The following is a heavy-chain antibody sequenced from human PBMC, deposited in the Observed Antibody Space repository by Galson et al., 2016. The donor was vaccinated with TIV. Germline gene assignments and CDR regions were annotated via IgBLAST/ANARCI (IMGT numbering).Heavy chain of an antibody. D-gene: IGHD2-21*01. CDR3: AKRKNYGGDAFED. J-gene: IGHJ3*01. V-gene: IGHV3-23*01. Sequence: PRLSCAASGFTFDFYAMSWVRQAPGQGLEWVSGISGSGGITYFADSVKGRYTISRDNSRNTLFLQMHSLRVEDTAVYYCAKRKNYGGDAFEDWGQGTLVTVSS. CDR1: GFTFDFYA. CDR2: ISGSGGIT.